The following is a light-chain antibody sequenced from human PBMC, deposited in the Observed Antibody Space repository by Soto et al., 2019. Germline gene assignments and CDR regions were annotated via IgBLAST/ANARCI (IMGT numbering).Light chain of an antibody. CDR2: DAS. CDR1: QNINSW. Sequence: DIQMTQSPSTLSASVGDRVTITCRASQNINSWLAWYHQKPGKAPNLLIYDASTLESGVPSRFSGSGSGTEFTLTISSLQPEDFATYYCQQFHSFSRTFGQGTKVDIK. V-gene: IGKV1-5*01. J-gene: IGKJ1*01. CDR3: QQFHSFSRT.